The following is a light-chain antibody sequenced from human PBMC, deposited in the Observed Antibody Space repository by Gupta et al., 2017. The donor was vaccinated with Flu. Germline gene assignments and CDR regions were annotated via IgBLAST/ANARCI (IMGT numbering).Light chain of an antibody. CDR1: QDIGSN. V-gene: IGKV6-21*01. Sequence: PPVVAKEKTIITRPASQDIGSNLAWHQKKGGLSPKLLVKYSPHASPGVPSRFSGYGFGTDFTLTINRVKAEDAVMYYGQQSSTLPNTFGQGTRLEIK. CDR3: QQSSTLPNT. CDR2: YSP. J-gene: IGKJ5*01.